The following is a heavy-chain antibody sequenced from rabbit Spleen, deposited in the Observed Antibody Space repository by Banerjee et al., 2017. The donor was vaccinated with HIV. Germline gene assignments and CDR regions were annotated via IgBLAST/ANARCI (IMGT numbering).Heavy chain of an antibody. D-gene: IGHD8-1*01. Sequence: QEQLVESGGGLVQPEGSLTLTCTASGFSFSSSYYMCWVRQAPGKGLEWIGCIYNGDGTTYYARWAKGRVTISKTSSTTGTLQMTSLTAADTATYFCARAGTSYKDLNLWGPGTLVTLS. J-gene: IGHJ4*01. V-gene: IGHV1S45*01. CDR3: ARAGTSYKDLNL. CDR1: GFSFSSSYY. CDR2: IYNGDGTT.